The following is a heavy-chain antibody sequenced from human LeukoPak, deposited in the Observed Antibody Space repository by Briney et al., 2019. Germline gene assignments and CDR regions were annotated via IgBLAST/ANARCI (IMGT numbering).Heavy chain of an antibody. CDR1: GLAFSSYW. D-gene: IGHD3-16*01. V-gene: IGHV3-74*01. CDR2: INSDGSST. J-gene: IGHJ4*02. Sequence: GGSLRLSCAASGLAFSSYWMHWVRQAPGKGLVWVSRINSDGSSTSYADSVKGRFTISRDNAKNTLYLRMNSLRAEDTAVYYCARVYAVGVSRGHFDYWGQGTLVTVSS. CDR3: ARVYAVGVSRGHFDY.